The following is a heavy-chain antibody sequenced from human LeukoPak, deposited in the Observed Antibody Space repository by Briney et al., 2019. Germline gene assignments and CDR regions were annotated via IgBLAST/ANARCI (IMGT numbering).Heavy chain of an antibody. V-gene: IGHV3-15*07. Sequence: PGGSLRLSCEASGFTFSNAWMNWVRQAPGKGLEWVGRIKSKPDGGTTDYAAPVKGRFTISRDDSKNMLYLQMNSQTIEDTAVYYCSTYYYDSSGHPYLDYWGQGTLVTVSS. CDR1: GFTFSNAW. CDR2: IKSKPDGGTT. J-gene: IGHJ4*02. CDR3: STYYYDSSGHPYLDY. D-gene: IGHD3-22*01.